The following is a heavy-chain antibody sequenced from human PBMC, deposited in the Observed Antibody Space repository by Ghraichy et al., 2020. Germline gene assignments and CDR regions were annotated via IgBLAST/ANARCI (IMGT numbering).Heavy chain of an antibody. J-gene: IGHJ1*01. V-gene: IGHV4-39*01. CDR2: IYYSGST. CDR3: ARHGVQGIAVALQH. Sequence: GSLRLSCTVSGGSISSSSYYWGWIRQPPGKGLEWIGSIYYSGSTYYNPSLKSRVTISVDTSKNQFSLKLSSVTAADTAVYYCARHGVQGIAVALQHWGQGTLVTVSS. D-gene: IGHD6-19*01. CDR1: GGSISSSSYY.